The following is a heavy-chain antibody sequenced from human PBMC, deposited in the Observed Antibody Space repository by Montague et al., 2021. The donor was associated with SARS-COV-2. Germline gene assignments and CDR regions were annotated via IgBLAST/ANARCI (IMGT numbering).Heavy chain of an antibody. J-gene: IGHJ6*02. CDR2: IDWDGDK. CDR1: GFSLRTAGTC. Sequence: PALVKPTQTLTLTCTFSGFSLRTAGTCVSWIRQPPGKAPQWLARIDWDGDKYYSRTLETRVSISTDTAKTQVVLTMTNVDPMDTATYYCARLSGVAPRCYYEGMDVGGQGTAVTVSS. V-gene: IGHV2-70*11. D-gene: IGHD7-27*01. CDR3: ARLSGVAPRCYYEGMDV.